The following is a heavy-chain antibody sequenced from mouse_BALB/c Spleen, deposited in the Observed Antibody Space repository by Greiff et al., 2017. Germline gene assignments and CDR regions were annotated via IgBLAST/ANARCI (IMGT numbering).Heavy chain of an antibody. Sequence: QVQLKESGAELAKPGASVKMSCKASGYTFTSYWMHWVKQRPGQGLEWIGYINPSTGYTEYNQKFKDKATLTADKSSSTAYMQLSSLTSEDSAVYYCAREGYGNYVDAMDYWGQGTSVTVSS. J-gene: IGHJ4*01. CDR2: INPSTGYT. D-gene: IGHD2-10*02. CDR3: AREGYGNYVDAMDY. V-gene: IGHV1-7*01. CDR1: GYTFTSYW.